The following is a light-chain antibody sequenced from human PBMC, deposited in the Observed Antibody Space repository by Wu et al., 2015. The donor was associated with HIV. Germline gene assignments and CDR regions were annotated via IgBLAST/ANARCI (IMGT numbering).Light chain of an antibody. Sequence: IVLTQSPGTLSLSLGERATLSYRASQRVSANYLVWYQQRPGQAPRLLIYGASTRATGVPDQVQWQWVWDRLHSHHQADWSLKILQWYYCQQYESSTYSFGQGT. V-gene: IGKV3-20*01. CDR1: QRVSANY. CDR2: GAS. J-gene: IGKJ2*03. CDR3: QQYESSTYS.